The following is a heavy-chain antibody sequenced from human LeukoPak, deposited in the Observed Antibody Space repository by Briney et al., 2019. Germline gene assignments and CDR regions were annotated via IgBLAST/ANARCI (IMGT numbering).Heavy chain of an antibody. CDR2: ISSSSSYI. Sequence: PGGSLRLSCAASGFIVSSKYMSWVRQAPGKGLEWVSSISSSSSYIYYADSVKGRFTISRDNAKITLYLQMNSLRAEDTAVYYCARELPIYDIFDYWGLGTLVTVSS. CDR1: GFIVSSKY. D-gene: IGHD3-9*01. CDR3: ARELPIYDIFDY. J-gene: IGHJ4*02. V-gene: IGHV3-21*01.